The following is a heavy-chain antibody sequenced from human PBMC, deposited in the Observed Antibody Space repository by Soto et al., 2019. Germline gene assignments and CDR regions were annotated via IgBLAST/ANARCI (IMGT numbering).Heavy chain of an antibody. D-gene: IGHD3-10*01. CDR3: VRDRYSSSGWFDP. J-gene: IGHJ5*02. V-gene: IGHV6-1*01. CDR2: TYYRSRSFS. CDR1: GDSVSSYSAA. Sequence: SQTLSLTCAISGDSVSSYSAAWNRIRQSPSGGLEWLGRTYYRSRSFSDYAESVKSRIIINPDTSKNQFSLQLKSVTPEDTAVYYCVRDRYSSSGWFDPWGQGTPVTVSS.